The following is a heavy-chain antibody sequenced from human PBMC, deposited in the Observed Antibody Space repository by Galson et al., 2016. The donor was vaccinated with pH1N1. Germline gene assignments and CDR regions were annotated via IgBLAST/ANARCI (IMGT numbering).Heavy chain of an antibody. D-gene: IGHD1-26*01. CDR2: INPNSGGT. CDR3: ARVYSRGGTYYPDAFDI. V-gene: IGHV1-2*06. Sequence: SVKVSCKASGYTFTGYYMHWVRQAPGQGLEWMGRINPNSGGTNYAQKFQGRVTMTGDTSISTAYMELSRLRSDDTAVYYCARVYSRGGTYYPDAFDIWGQGTMVTVSS. CDR1: GYTFTGYY. J-gene: IGHJ3*02.